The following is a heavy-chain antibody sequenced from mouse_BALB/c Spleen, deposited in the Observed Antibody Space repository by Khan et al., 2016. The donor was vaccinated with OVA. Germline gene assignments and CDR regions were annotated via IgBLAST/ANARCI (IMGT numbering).Heavy chain of an antibody. CDR1: GFSLTNYG. CDR2: IWSGGST. J-gene: IGHJ3*01. CDR3: ARNYDYNESLTY. D-gene: IGHD2-4*01. Sequence: QVQLKESGPGLVQPSQSLSITCTVSGFSLTNYGVHWVRQSPGKGLEWLGLIWSGGSTDYNAAFISRLSISKDNSKSQVFFKMNSLQANDTAVYSCARNYDYNESLTYWGQGTLVTVSA. V-gene: IGHV2-2*02.